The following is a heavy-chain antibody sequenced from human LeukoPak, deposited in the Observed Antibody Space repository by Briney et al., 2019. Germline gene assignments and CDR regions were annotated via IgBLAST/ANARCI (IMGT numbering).Heavy chain of an antibody. D-gene: IGHD4-17*01. CDR1: GFTFSTYW. CDR2: IKGDGSST. CDR3: ARASTTVPNLLHH. V-gene: IGHV3-74*01. Sequence: PGGSLRLSCAAPGFTFSTYWMHWVRQAPGKGLVWVARIKGDGSSTIYADSVNDRFTISRVNSKNTLYLQTSSLRAEDTAVYDCARASTTVPNLLHHWGRGTRVTVSS. J-gene: IGHJ5*02.